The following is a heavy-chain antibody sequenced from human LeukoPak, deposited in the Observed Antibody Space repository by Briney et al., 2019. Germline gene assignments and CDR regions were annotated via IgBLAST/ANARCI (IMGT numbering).Heavy chain of an antibody. J-gene: IGHJ3*02. CDR3: ASNSGLRVVYAFDI. Sequence: SETLSLTCSVVSASMSRYYWTWIRRPTGPGLEWTGHIYYSGITNYNPSLKSRVPISVDTSKNQFSLKLSSVTAADTAVYYCASNSGLRVVYAFDIWGQGTMVTVSS. V-gene: IGHV4-59*01. CDR2: IYYSGIT. CDR1: SASMSRYY. D-gene: IGHD2-15*01.